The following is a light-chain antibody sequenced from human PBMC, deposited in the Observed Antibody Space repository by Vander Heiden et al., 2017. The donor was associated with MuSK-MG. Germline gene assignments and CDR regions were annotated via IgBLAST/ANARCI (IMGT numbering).Light chain of an antibody. J-gene: IGLJ2*01. CDR1: SLRSDY. CDR2: GKN. CDR3: NSRDSSGNHLGVV. Sequence: SSELTQDPAVSVAFGPTVRITCRGDSLRSDYASWYRQKPGQPPARVIFGKNNRPSGITARFSGSSSGNTASLTITGAQAEEEADYYCNSRDSSGNHLGVVFGGGTKLTVL. V-gene: IGLV3-19*01.